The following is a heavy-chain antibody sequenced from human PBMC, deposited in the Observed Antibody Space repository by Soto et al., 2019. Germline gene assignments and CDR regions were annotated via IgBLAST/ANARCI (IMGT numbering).Heavy chain of an antibody. D-gene: IGHD1-20*01. V-gene: IGHV1-69*02. Sequence: QVQLVQSGAEVKKPGSSVKVSCKASGGAFSSYTISWVRQAPGQGLEWMGRIIPILVIANYAQKFQDRVTITADKSTSTAYMELSSLRSEDTAVYYCANNADHGQYFQHWGQGTLVTVSS. CDR1: GGAFSSYT. J-gene: IGHJ1*01. CDR3: ANNADHGQYFQH. CDR2: IIPILVIA.